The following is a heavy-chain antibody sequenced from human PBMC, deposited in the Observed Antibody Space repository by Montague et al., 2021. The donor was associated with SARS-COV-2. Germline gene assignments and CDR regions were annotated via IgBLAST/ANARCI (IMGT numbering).Heavy chain of an antibody. CDR1: GDSITPYGGSIGGYF. V-gene: IGHV4-4*07. J-gene: IGHJ5*01. D-gene: IGHD2/OR15-2a*01. CDR3: AGDAYYFRPGRESHGAFDS. CDR2: ISANGNF. Sequence: SETLSLTCSVSGDSITPYGGSIGGYFWSWIRQPAGKGLEWIGRISANGNFDYNPSLNSRVSMSMDTSKQEFSMRLISVTAADTAVYYCAGDAYYFRPGRESHGAFDSWGQGILVTVSA.